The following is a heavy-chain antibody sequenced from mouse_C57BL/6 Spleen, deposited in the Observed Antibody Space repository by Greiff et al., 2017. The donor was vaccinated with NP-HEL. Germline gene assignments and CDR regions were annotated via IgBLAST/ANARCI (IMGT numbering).Heavy chain of an antibody. CDR2: IDPSDSYT. J-gene: IGHJ3*01. CDR3: ARSRVTAEAWFAY. CDR1: GYTFTSYW. V-gene: IGHV1-69*01. D-gene: IGHD1-2*01. Sequence: VQLQQPGAELVMPGASVKLSCKASGYTFTSYWMHWVKQRPGQGLEWIGEIDPSDSYTNYNQKFKGKSTLTVDKSSSTAYMQLSSLTSEDSAVYYCARSRVTAEAWFAYWGQGTLVTVSA.